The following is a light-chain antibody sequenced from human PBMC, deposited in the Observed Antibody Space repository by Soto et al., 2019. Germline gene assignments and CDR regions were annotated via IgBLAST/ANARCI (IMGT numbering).Light chain of an antibody. CDR1: KSVSSSY. CDR2: GAS. V-gene: IGKV3-20*01. J-gene: IGKJ4*01. Sequence: EIGLTQSPGTLSLSPGERATLSCRASKSVSSSYLAWYQQKPGQAPRLLIYGASSRATGIPDRFSGSGSGTDFTLTISRLEPEDFAVYYCQQYGSSLGVTFGGGTKVEIK. CDR3: QQYGSSLGVT.